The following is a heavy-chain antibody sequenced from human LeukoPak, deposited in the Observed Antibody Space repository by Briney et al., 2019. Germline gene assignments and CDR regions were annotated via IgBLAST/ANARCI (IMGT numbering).Heavy chain of an antibody. CDR2: SYYSGTT. Sequence: SETLSLTCTVSGLPISRGDHYWPWLRQPPGKGLEWNGYSYYSGTTYYNPSLKSRVTISVDTSKKQFSLKLNSVTAADTAVYHCARAGRCAGECSIWYFDLWGRGTLVTASS. CDR1: GLPISRGDHY. D-gene: IGHD2-21*01. CDR3: ARAGRCAGECSIWYFDL. J-gene: IGHJ2*01. V-gene: IGHV4-30-4*01.